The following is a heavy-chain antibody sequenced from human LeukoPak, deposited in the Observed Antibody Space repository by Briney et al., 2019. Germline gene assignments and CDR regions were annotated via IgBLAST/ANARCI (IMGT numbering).Heavy chain of an antibody. Sequence: ASVKVSCKASGYTFTGYYMHWVRQATGQGLEWMGRINPNSGGTNYAQKFQGRVTMTRDTSISTAYMELSRLRSDDTAVYYCARESYGLSLNYWGQGTLVTVCS. D-gene: IGHD5-18*01. CDR2: INPNSGGT. CDR3: ARESYGLSLNY. J-gene: IGHJ4*02. CDR1: GYTFTGYY. V-gene: IGHV1-2*06.